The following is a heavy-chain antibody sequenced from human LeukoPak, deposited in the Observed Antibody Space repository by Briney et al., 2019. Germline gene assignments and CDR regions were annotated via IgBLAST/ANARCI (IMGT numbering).Heavy chain of an antibody. CDR1: GGSFSGYY. V-gene: IGHV4-34*01. D-gene: IGHD2-2*01. J-gene: IGHJ4*02. CDR3: ARERRDIVVVPAAERPINYFDY. Sequence: SETLSLTCAVYGGSFSGYYWSWIRQPPGKGLEWIGEINHSGSTNYNPSLKSQVTISVDTSKNQFSLKLSSVTAADTAVYYCARERRDIVVVPAAERPINYFDYWGQGTLVTVSS. CDR2: INHSGST.